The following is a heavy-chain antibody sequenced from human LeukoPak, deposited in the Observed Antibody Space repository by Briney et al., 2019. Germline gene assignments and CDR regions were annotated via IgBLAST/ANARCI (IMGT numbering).Heavy chain of an antibody. CDR1: GRSFSGDY. CDR2: IYYSGST. CDR3: ARVGGTNYYYYGMDV. V-gene: IGHV4-59*01. J-gene: IGHJ6*02. Sequence: SETMSLTCAVYGRSFSGDYWSWIRQPPGKGLEWIGHIYYSGSTNYNPSLKSRVTISVDTSKNQFSLKLNSLTAADTAMYYCARVGGTNYYYYGMDVWGQGTTVTVSS.